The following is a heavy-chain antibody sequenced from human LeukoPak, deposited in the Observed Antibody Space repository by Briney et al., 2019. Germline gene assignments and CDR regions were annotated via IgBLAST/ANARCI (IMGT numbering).Heavy chain of an antibody. Sequence: GGSLRLSCAASGFTVSTDHMSWVRQAPGKGLEWVAVISYDGSEKYYADSVKGRFTISRDNSKNTLYLQMNSLRDEDTAVYYCARGGSWSGDPWGQGTLVTVSS. CDR1: GFTVSTDH. V-gene: IGHV3-30*03. CDR3: ARGGSWSGDP. J-gene: IGHJ5*02. CDR2: ISYDGSEK. D-gene: IGHD2-15*01.